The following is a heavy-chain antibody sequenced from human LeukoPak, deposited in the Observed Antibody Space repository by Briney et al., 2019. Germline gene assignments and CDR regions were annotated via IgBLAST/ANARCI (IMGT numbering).Heavy chain of an antibody. CDR1: GCTFTSYY. J-gene: IGHJ4*02. CDR3: GLIAVADTGFDF. V-gene: IGHV1-46*01. D-gene: IGHD6-19*01. Sequence: GASVKVSCKASGCTFTSYYMHWVRQAPGQGLEWMGIINPSGGSTTYAQKFQGRVTMTRDTSTSTVYMELSSLRSEDTAVYYCGLIAVADTGFDFWGQGTLVTVSS. CDR2: INPSGGST.